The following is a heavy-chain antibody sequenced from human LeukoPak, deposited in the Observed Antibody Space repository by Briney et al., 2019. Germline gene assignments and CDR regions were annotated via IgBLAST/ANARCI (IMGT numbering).Heavy chain of an antibody. CDR1: GDSMDSYY. D-gene: IGHD1-1*01. J-gene: IGHJ6*04. Sequence: SETLSLTCTVSGDSMDSYYWTWIRQPPGKGLEWVGQIYYRADTGDTHYNSSLKSRVNVFIDRSRKRFSLRLSSVTAADTAVYYCARVGTGTTNYYYYGMDIWGKGTMVIVSS. CDR3: ARVGTGTTNYYYYGMDI. V-gene: IGHV4-59*01. CDR2: IYYRADTGDT.